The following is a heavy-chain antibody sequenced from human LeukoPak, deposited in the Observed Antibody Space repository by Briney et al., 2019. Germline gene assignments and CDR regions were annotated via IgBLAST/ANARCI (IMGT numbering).Heavy chain of an antibody. CDR2: ISWNSGSI. Sequence: PGKSLRLSCAASGFTFDDNAMHWVRQAPGKGLEWVSGISWNSGSIGYADSVKGRFTISRDNAKNSLYLQMNSLRAEDTALYYCAKVISYDSSGYYLDGAFDIWGQGTMVTVSS. CDR3: AKVISYDSSGYYLDGAFDI. J-gene: IGHJ3*02. V-gene: IGHV3-9*01. CDR1: GFTFDDNA. D-gene: IGHD3-22*01.